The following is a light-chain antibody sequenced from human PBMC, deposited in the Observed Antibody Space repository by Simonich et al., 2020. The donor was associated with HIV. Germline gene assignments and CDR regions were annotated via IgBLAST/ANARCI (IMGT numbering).Light chain of an antibody. CDR1: QRVSSF. Sequence: EIVLTQSPATLSLSPGERATLSCRASQRVSSFLAWYQQKPGQAPRLLIYDASNRATGIPARFSGSGSRTDFTLTISSLEPEDFAVYYCQQRSNWPLTFGQGTRLEIK. V-gene: IGKV3-11*01. CDR3: QQRSNWPLT. J-gene: IGKJ5*01. CDR2: DAS.